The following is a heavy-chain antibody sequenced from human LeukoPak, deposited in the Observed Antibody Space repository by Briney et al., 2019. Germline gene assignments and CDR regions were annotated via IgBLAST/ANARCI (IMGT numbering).Heavy chain of an antibody. CDR1: GYTFTGYY. D-gene: IGHD3-22*01. Sequence: ASVKVSCTASGYTFTGYYMHWVREAPGQGLERMGWINPNSGGTNYAQKFQGRVTMTRDTSISTAYMELSRLRSDDTAVYYCASDYYDSSGYYDYWGQGTLVTVSS. CDR2: INPNSGGT. CDR3: ASDYYDSSGYYDY. V-gene: IGHV1-2*02. J-gene: IGHJ4*02.